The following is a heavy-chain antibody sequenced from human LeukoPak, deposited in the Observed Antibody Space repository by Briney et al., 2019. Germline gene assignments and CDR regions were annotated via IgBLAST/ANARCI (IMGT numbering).Heavy chain of an antibody. CDR1: GFTFSSYG. V-gene: IGHV3-30*18. CDR2: ISYDGSNK. Sequence: PGRSLRLSCAASGFTFSSYGMHWVRQAPGKGLEWVAVISYDGSNKYYADSVKGRFTISRDNSKNTLYLQMNSLRAEDTAVYYCAKDGWLLGPAPYYYYYMDVWGKGTTVTVSS. D-gene: IGHD3-22*01. J-gene: IGHJ6*03. CDR3: AKDGWLLGPAPYYYYYMDV.